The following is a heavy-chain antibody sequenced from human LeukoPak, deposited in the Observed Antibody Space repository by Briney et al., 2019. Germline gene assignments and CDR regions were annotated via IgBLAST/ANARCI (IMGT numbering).Heavy chain of an antibody. D-gene: IGHD3-3*01. J-gene: IGHJ4*02. V-gene: IGHV3-9*03. Sequence: GGSLRLYCAASGFTFDDYAMHWVRQAPGKGLEWVSGISWNSGSIGYADSVKGRFTISRDNAKNSLYLQMNSLRAEDVALYYCAKGRGITIFGVVIHWGQGTLVTVSS. CDR3: AKGRGITIFGVVIH. CDR2: ISWNSGSI. CDR1: GFTFDDYA.